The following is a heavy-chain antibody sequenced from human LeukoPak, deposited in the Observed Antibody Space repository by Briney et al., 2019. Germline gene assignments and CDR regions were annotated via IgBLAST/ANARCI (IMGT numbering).Heavy chain of an antibody. Sequence: PSETLSLTCTVSGGSISSTSYYWGWIRQLPGKGLEWIGSIYYSGSTNYNPSLKSRVTISVDTSKNQFSLKLSSVTAADTAVYYCARSGYYDSSGYYGDAFDIWGQGTMVTVSS. V-gene: IGHV4-39*07. CDR2: IYYSGST. CDR1: GGSISSTSYY. J-gene: IGHJ3*02. D-gene: IGHD3-22*01. CDR3: ARSGYYDSSGYYGDAFDI.